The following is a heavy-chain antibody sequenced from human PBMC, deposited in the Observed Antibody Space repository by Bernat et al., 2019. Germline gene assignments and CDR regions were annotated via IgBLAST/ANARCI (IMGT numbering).Heavy chain of an antibody. V-gene: IGHV3-73*02. CDR2: IRSKANNYAT. Sequence: EVQLVESGGGLVQPGGSLKLSCAASGFTFSESAIHWVRQASGKGLEWIGRIRSKANNYATAYAPSVKVRFTFSRDDSENTAYLQMNSLKIEDTDVYYCTRHWPESPCDFDYWGQGALVTVSS. D-gene: IGHD2/OR15-2a*01. J-gene: IGHJ4*02. CDR3: TRHWPESPCDFDY. CDR1: GFTFSESA.